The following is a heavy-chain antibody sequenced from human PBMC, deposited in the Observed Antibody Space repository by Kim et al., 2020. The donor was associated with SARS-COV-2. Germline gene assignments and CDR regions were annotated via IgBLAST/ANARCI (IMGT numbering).Heavy chain of an antibody. CDR3: VRENYWAFDI. D-gene: IGHD2-15*01. CDR2: ISGTGTIT. Sequence: GGSLRLSCATSGFTLSLYSMNWVRQSPVKGLEWVSHISGTGTITKHADSVRGRFTISRDNAKNSLFLQMNGLRAEDTAVYYCVRENYWAFDIWGQGTMVTVSS. CDR1: GFTLSLYS. V-gene: IGHV3-48*04. J-gene: IGHJ3*02.